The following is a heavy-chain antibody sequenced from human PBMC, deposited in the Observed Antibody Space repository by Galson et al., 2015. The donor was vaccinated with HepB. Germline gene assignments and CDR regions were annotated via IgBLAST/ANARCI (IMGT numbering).Heavy chain of an antibody. J-gene: IGHJ4*02. CDR1: GFTFSRHW. V-gene: IGHV3-33*08. D-gene: IGHD3/OR15-3a*01. Sequence: SLRLSCAASGFTFSRHWMSWVRQAPGKGLEWVAALRNDGSDEYYADSVKGRFTISRDNSKDTLYLQMNSLRAEDTAVYYCARDRRVQLSPMILVLTYSFDNWGQGSLVTVSS. CDR3: ARDRRVQLSPMILVLTYSFDN. CDR2: LRNDGSDE.